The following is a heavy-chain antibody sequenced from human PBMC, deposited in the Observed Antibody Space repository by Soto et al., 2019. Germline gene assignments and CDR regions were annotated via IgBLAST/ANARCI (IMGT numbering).Heavy chain of an antibody. CDR2: ISNTSGTI. CDR1: GFSFSYYT. Sequence: PGGSLRLSCAASGFSFSYYTMKWVRQAPGKGLEWISHISNTSGTIYYADSVKGRFAISRDNAKNSLYLQMNNLRDEDSAIYYCARGALPYYDSHGYYVMAAFDLWGQGTMVTVSS. D-gene: IGHD3-22*01. CDR3: ARGALPYYDSHGYYVMAAFDL. V-gene: IGHV3-48*02. J-gene: IGHJ3*01.